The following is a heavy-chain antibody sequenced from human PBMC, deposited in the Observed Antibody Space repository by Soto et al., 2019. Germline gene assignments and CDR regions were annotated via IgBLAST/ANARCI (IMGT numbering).Heavy chain of an antibody. Sequence: EVQLVESGGGLVKPGGSLRLSCAASGFTFSSYSMNWVRQAPGKGLEWVSSISSSSSYIYYADSVKGRFTISRDNAKNSLYLKMNSLRAEDTAVYSCAKDQPGYSYGYGLGYWGQGTLVTVSS. CDR2: ISSSSSYI. D-gene: IGHD5-18*01. CDR1: GFTFSSYS. V-gene: IGHV3-21*01. J-gene: IGHJ4*02. CDR3: AKDQPGYSYGYGLGY.